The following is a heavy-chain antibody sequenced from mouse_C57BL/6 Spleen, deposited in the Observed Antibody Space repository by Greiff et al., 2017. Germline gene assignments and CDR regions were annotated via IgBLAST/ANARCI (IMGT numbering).Heavy chain of an antibody. CDR1: GYAFSSYW. CDR2: IYPGDGDT. Sequence: VKVVESGAELVKPGASVKISCKASGYAFSSYWMNWVKQRPGKGLEWIGQIYPGDGDTNYNGKFKGKATLTADKSSSTAYMQLSSLTSEDSAVYFCARALYYDYDLAYWGQGTLVTVSA. V-gene: IGHV1-80*01. CDR3: ARALYYDYDLAY. J-gene: IGHJ3*01. D-gene: IGHD2-4*01.